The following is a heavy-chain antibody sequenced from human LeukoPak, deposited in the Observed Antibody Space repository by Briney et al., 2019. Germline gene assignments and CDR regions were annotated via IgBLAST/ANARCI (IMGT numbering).Heavy chain of an antibody. J-gene: IGHJ6*04. Sequence: GGSLRLSCAASGFTFSTYNMNWVRQAPGKGLEWVSSISSSSSYIYYADSVKGRFTISRDNAKNSLYLQMNSLRAEDTAVYYCAELGITMIGGVWGKGTTVTISS. CDR2: ISSSSSYI. D-gene: IGHD3-10*02. CDR1: GFTFSTYN. CDR3: AELGITMIGGV. V-gene: IGHV3-21*01.